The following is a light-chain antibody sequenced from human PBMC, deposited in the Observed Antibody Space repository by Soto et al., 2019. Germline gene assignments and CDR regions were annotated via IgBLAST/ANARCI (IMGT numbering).Light chain of an antibody. CDR1: SSNIGAGYD. V-gene: IGLV1-40*01. J-gene: IGLJ1*01. CDR3: QSYDSSLSGFYV. CDR2: ANN. Sequence: QPVLTQPPSVSGAPGQRVTISCTGSSSNIGAGYDVHWYQQLPGRSPKLLIYANNNRPSGVPDRFSGSRSGTSASLAITGLQPEDEADYSCQSYDSSLSGFYVFGTGTKLTVL.